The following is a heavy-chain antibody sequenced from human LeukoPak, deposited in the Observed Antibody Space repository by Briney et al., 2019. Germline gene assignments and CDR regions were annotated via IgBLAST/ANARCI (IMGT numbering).Heavy chain of an antibody. D-gene: IGHD6-19*01. V-gene: IGHV1-18*01. CDR3: ARQAGYSTGWYGGYYFDH. Sequence: ASVKVSCKSSGYTFTSYGISWVRQAPGPGPEWMGWIAVYNGDTKFLQKFQGRVTLTTDASTNTAYMELRSLTSDDTAVYYCARQAGYSTGWYGGYYFDHWGQGTPVTVSA. CDR2: IAVYNGDT. J-gene: IGHJ4*02. CDR1: GYTFTSYG.